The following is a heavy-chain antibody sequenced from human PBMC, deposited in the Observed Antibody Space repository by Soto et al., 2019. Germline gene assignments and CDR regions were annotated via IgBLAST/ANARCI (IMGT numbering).Heavy chain of an antibody. J-gene: IGHJ4*02. Sequence: GSLRLSCAASGFTFSNAWMSWVRQAPGKGLEWVSVISYDGSNKYYADSVKGRFTISRDNSKNTLYLQMNSLRTEDTAVYYCARGRGYCGGTNCYLDYWGQGALVTVSS. V-gene: IGHV3-30-3*01. D-gene: IGHD2-21*01. CDR2: ISYDGSNK. CDR3: ARGRGYCGGTNCYLDY. CDR1: GFTFSNAW.